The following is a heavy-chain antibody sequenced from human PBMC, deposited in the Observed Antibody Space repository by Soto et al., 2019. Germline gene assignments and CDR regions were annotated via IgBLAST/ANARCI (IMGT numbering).Heavy chain of an antibody. Sequence: QVTLKESGPVLVKPTEPLTRTCTVSGFSLSNARMGVSWIRQPPGKALERLAHIFSNDEKSYSTSLKSRLTISKDTSNSQVVLTMTNMDPVDTATYYCARIILLGEDCSGSSCYGYFDYWGQGTLVTVSS. V-gene: IGHV2-26*01. J-gene: IGHJ4*02. CDR2: IFSNDEK. CDR1: GFSLSNARMG. CDR3: ARIILLGEDCSGSSCYGYFDY. D-gene: IGHD2-15*01.